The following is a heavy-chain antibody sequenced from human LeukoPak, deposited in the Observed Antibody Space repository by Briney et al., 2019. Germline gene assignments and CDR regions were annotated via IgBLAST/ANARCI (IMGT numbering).Heavy chain of an antibody. Sequence: KPSETLSLTCTVSGGSISSSSYYWSWIRQPPGKGLEWIGEINHSGSTNYNPPLKSRVTISVDTSKNQFSLKLSSVTAADTAVYYWARPRYDILTGVLHDAFDIWGQGTMVTVSS. D-gene: IGHD3-9*01. J-gene: IGHJ3*02. CDR1: GGSISSSSYY. CDR2: INHSGST. V-gene: IGHV4-39*07. CDR3: ARPRYDILTGVLHDAFDI.